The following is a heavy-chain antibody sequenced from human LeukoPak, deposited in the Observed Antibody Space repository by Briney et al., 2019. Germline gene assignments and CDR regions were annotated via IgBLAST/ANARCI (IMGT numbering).Heavy chain of an antibody. Sequence: SQTLSLTCTVSGGSISSGSYYWSWIRQPAGKGLEWIGRIYTGGSTNYNPSLKSRVTISVDTSKNQFSLKLSSVTAADTAVYYCARAPMPNYYYYYMDVWGKGTTVTVSS. D-gene: IGHD2-2*01. CDR1: GGSISSGSYY. J-gene: IGHJ6*03. V-gene: IGHV4-61*02. CDR2: IYTGGST. CDR3: ARAPMPNYYYYYMDV.